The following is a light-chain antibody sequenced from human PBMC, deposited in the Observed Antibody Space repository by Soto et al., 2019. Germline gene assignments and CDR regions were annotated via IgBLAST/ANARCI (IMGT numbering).Light chain of an antibody. CDR1: QSVSSSY. J-gene: IGKJ5*01. CDR2: GAS. V-gene: IGKV3-20*01. CDR3: QQYGSSPLT. Sequence: IVLTQSPGTLSLSPGERATISCRASQSVSSSYLACYQQKPGQAPRLLIYGASSWATGIPDRFSGSGSGTDFTLTISRLEPEDFAVYYCQQYGSSPLTFGQGTRLEIK.